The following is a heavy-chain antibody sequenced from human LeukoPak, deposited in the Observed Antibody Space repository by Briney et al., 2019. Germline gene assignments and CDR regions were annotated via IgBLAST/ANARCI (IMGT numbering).Heavy chain of an antibody. V-gene: IGHV3-30*02. D-gene: IGHD3-22*01. J-gene: IGHJ4*02. CDR1: GFTFSSYG. Sequence: LTGGSLRLSCAAPGFTFSSYGMHWVRQAPGKGLEWVAFIRYDGSNKYYADSVKGRFTISRDNSKNTLYLQMNSLRAEDTAVYYCAKDRRRREYYDSSGFDYWGQGTLVTVSS. CDR3: AKDRRRREYYDSSGFDY. CDR2: IRYDGSNK.